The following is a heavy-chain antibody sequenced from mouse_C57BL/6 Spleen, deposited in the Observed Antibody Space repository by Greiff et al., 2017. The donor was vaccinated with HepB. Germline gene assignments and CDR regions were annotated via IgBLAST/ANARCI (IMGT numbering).Heavy chain of an antibody. J-gene: IGHJ1*03. CDR2: ISSGSSTI. V-gene: IGHV5-17*01. Sequence: EVQLVESGGGLVKPGGSLKLSCAASGFTFSDYGMHWVRQAPEKGLEWVAYISSGSSTIYYADTVKGRFTISRDNAKNTLFLQMTSLRSEDTAMYYCARWTGTWYFDVWGTGTTVTVSS. D-gene: IGHD4-1*01. CDR1: GFTFSDYG. CDR3: ARWTGTWYFDV.